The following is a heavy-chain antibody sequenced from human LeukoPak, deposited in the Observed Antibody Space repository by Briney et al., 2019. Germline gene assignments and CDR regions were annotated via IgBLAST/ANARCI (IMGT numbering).Heavy chain of an antibody. J-gene: IGHJ4*02. CDR3: ARHTSRSPFDF. V-gene: IGHV5-51*01. Sequence: GESLQISCEASGYSFTSYWIAWVRQLPGKGLEWMGIIYPGDPQIRYSPSFRGQVTLSADKSTRTAYLQWSSLKASDTAIYYCARHTSRSPFDFWGQGTLVTVSS. CDR1: GYSFTSYW. CDR2: IYPGDPQI. D-gene: IGHD2/OR15-2a*01.